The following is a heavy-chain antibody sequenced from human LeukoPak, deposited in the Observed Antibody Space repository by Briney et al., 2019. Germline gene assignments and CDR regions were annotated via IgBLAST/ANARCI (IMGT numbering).Heavy chain of an antibody. CDR2: ISGSGDST. D-gene: IGHD3-16*01. CDR1: GFTFSSYA. Sequence: PGGSLRLSCAASGFTFSSYAMRWVRQAPGKGLEWVSSISGSGDSTYNADSVKGRFTISRDKSKNTLYLQMNSLRAEDTVVYYCAKDGGQEVDYWGQGTLVTVSS. J-gene: IGHJ4*02. V-gene: IGHV3-23*01. CDR3: AKDGGQEVDY.